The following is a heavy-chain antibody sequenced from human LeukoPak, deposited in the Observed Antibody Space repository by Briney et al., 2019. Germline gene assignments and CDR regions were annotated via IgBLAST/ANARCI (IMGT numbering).Heavy chain of an antibody. Sequence: GGSLRLSCAASGFSVSSSYVNWVRQAPGKGLEWVSVIYTGGDAYYADSVKGRFTISRDTSKNTVDFQMNRLRAEDTAVYYCARRGDGYNSVHGFDIWGQGTMVTVSS. V-gene: IGHV3-53*01. CDR2: IYTGGDA. D-gene: IGHD5-24*01. CDR3: ARRGDGYNSVHGFDI. J-gene: IGHJ3*02. CDR1: GFSVSSSY.